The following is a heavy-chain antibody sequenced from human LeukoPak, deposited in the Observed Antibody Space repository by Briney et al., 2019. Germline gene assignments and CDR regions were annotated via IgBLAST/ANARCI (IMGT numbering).Heavy chain of an antibody. J-gene: IGHJ5*02. Sequence: GRSLSLSCAACAFSYSPYSMNWVRQPPAKGLEGVSYISRSSRTTYCADSVKGRFTISRDNAKNSLYLQMNSLRAEDTAVYYCARDPYYYDSSGYYWGWLDPWGQGTLVTVSS. V-gene: IGHV3-48*04. CDR3: ARDPYYYDSSGYYWGWLDP. D-gene: IGHD3-22*01. CDR1: AFSYSPYS. CDR2: ISRSSRTT.